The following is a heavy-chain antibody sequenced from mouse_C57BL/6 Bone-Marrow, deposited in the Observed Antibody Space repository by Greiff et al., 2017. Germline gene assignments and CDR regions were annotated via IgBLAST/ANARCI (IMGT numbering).Heavy chain of an antibody. V-gene: IGHV5-6*01. J-gene: IGHJ3*01. CDR2: ISSGGSYT. CDR1: GFTFSSSG. CDR3: ASYYGGSPAWFAY. D-gene: IGHD1-1*01. Sequence: EVKGVESGGDLVKPGGSLKLSCAASGFTFSSSGMSWVRQTPDKRLEWVATISSGGSYTYYPASVKGRFTISRDNAKNTLYLQMSSLKSEATAMYYCASYYGGSPAWFAYWGQGTLVTVSA.